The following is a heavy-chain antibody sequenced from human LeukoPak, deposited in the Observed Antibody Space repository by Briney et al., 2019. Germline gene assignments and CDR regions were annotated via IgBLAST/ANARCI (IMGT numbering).Heavy chain of an antibody. CDR1: GFTVISNY. Sequence: GGSLRLSCAASGFTVISNYMSWVRQAPGKGLEWVSGIYSGGSTYYADSVKGRFTISRDNSKNTLYLQMNRLRAEETALYYCARVPDAMLGYFDYWGQGALVTVSS. CDR3: ARVPDAMLGYFDY. J-gene: IGHJ4*02. D-gene: IGHD2-2*01. V-gene: IGHV3-53*01. CDR2: IYSGGST.